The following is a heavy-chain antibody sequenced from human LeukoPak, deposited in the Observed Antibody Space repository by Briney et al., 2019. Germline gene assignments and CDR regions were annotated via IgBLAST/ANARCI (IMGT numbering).Heavy chain of an antibody. CDR2: VNHSGST. CDR3: ARAGATVVTASNWFDP. Sequence: SETLSLTCAVYGASFSDYYWSWIRQPPGKGLEWIGEVNHSGSTTYNPSLKSRVTISVDTSKNQFSLKLSSVTAADTAVYYCARAGATVVTASNWFDPWGQGTLVTVSS. CDR1: GASFSDYY. V-gene: IGHV4-34*01. D-gene: IGHD2-21*02. J-gene: IGHJ5*02.